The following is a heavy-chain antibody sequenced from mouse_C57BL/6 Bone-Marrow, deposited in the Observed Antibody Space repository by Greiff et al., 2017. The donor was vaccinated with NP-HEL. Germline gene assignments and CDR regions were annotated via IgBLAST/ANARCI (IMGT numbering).Heavy chain of an antibody. V-gene: IGHV5-9-1*02. CDR3: TRVLITTVVATPDY. CDR1: GFTFSSYA. CDR2: ISSGGDYI. D-gene: IGHD1-1*01. J-gene: IGHJ2*01. Sequence: EVQVVESGEGLVKPGGSLKLSCAASGFTFSSYAMSWVRQTPEKRLEWVAYISSGGDYIYYADTVKGRFTISRDTARNTLYLQMSSLKSEDTAMYYCTRVLITTVVATPDYWGQGTTLTVSS.